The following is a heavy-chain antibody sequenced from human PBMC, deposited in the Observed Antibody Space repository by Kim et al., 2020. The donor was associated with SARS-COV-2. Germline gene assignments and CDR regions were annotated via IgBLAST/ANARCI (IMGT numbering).Heavy chain of an antibody. Sequence: LKSRVTISVDTSKNQFSLKLSSVTAADTAVYYCARGRIFGVVITGNWFDPWGQGTLVTVSS. J-gene: IGHJ5*02. CDR3: ARGRIFGVVITGNWFDP. D-gene: IGHD3-3*01. V-gene: IGHV4-30-2*05.